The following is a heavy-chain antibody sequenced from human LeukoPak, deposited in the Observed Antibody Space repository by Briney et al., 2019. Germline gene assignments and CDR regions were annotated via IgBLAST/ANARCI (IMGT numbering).Heavy chain of an antibody. CDR3: AREPVYAHFDY. V-gene: IGHV3-74*01. CDR1: GFTFSSYW. Sequence: GGSLRLSCAASGFTFSSYWMHWVRQAPGKGLVWVSRINGDGRSTSYADSVKGRFTISRDNAKNTLYLQMNSLRAEDTAVYYCAREPVYAHFDYWGQGTLVTVSS. CDR2: INGDGRST. J-gene: IGHJ4*02. D-gene: IGHD3-16*01.